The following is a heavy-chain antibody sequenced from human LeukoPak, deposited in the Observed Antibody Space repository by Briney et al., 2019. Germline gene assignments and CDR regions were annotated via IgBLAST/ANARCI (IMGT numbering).Heavy chain of an antibody. V-gene: IGHV3-23*01. Sequence: GGSLRLSCAASGFTFSRYAMSWVRQAPGKGLEWVSAISGSGSSTYYADSVKGRFTISRDNSKNTLYLQMNSLRAEDTAVYYCAHIVAVPAATDYWGQGTLVTVSS. CDR2: ISGSGSST. CDR3: AHIVAVPAATDY. CDR1: GFTFSRYA. D-gene: IGHD2-2*01. J-gene: IGHJ4*02.